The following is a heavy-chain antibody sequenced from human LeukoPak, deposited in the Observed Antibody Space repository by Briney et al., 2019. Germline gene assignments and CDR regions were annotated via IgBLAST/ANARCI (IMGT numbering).Heavy chain of an antibody. V-gene: IGHV4-59*01. J-gene: IGHJ4*02. CDR2: IYYSGST. Sequence: SETLSLTCTVSGGSISSYYWSWIRQPPGKGLEWIGYIYYSGSTNYNPSLKSRVTISVDTSKNQFSLKLSSVTAAGTAVYYCARGPWGIFDYWGQGTLVTVSS. CDR1: GGSISSYY. D-gene: IGHD3-16*01. CDR3: ARGPWGIFDY.